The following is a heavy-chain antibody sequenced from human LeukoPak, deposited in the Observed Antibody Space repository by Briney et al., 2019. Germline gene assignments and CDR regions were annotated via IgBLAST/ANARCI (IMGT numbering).Heavy chain of an antibody. J-gene: IGHJ4*02. CDR3: ARDFSGTDTETAVTTPYYFDY. D-gene: IGHD4-17*01. CDR1: GFTFSSYW. V-gene: IGHV3-7*04. Sequence: GGSLRLSCAASGFTFSSYWMSWVRQAPGKGLEWVANIKQDGSEKYYVDSVKGRFTISRDNAKNSLYLRMNSLRAEDTAVYYCARDFSGTDTETAVTTPYYFDYWGQGTLVTVSS. CDR2: IKQDGSEK.